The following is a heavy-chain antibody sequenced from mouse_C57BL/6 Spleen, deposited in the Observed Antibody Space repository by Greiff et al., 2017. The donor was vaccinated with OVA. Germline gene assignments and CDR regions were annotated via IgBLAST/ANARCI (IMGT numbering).Heavy chain of an antibody. V-gene: IGHV7-3*01. D-gene: IGHD6-2*01. CDR2: IRNKANGYTT. CDR3: ARYEVYSFDY. Sequence: EVKLMESGGGLVQPGGSLSLSCAASGFTFTDYYMSWVRQPPGKALEWLGFIRNKANGYTTEYSASVKGRFTISRDNSQSILYLQMNALRAEDSATYYCARYEVYSFDYWGQGTTLTVSS. J-gene: IGHJ2*01. CDR1: GFTFTDYY.